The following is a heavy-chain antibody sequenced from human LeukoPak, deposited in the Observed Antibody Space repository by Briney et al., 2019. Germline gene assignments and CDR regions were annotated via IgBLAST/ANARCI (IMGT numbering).Heavy chain of an antibody. D-gene: IGHD3-10*01. CDR2: IYYSGST. CDR3: ARHLYSGNAFDI. CDR1: GGSISSYY. Sequence: SETLSLTCTVSGGSISSYYWSWIRQPPGKGLEWIGYIYYSGSTNYNPSLKSRVTISVDTSKNQFSLKLSSVTAADTAVYYCARHLYSGNAFDIWDQGTMVTVSS. J-gene: IGHJ3*02. V-gene: IGHV4-59*08.